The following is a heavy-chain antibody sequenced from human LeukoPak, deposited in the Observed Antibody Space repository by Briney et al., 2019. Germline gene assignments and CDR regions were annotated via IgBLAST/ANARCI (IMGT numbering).Heavy chain of an antibody. D-gene: IGHD5-12*01. CDR3: AREWRGYIWDNWFDP. CDR1: GGSISSDNFY. J-gene: IGHJ5*02. Sequence: SETLSLTCTVSGGSISSDNFYWGWIRQPPGKGLEWIGSIYHSGTTYYNPSLKSRVTISVDTSKNQFSLKLSSVTAADTAVYYCAREWRGYIWDNWFDPWGQGTLVTVSS. CDR2: IYHSGTT. V-gene: IGHV4-39*07.